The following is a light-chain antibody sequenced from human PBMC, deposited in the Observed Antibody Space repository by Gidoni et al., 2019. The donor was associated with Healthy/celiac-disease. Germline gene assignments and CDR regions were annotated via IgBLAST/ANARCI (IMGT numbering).Light chain of an antibody. Sequence: EIVLPQSPAPLSLSPGESATLSCRASKSVSSYLAWYQQKPGQAPRLLIYDASNRATGIPARFSGSGSGTDFTLTSSSLEPEDVAVYYCQQRSNWRRTFGQGTKVEIK. CDR3: QQRSNWRRT. J-gene: IGKJ1*01. CDR2: DAS. CDR1: KSVSSY. V-gene: IGKV3-11*01.